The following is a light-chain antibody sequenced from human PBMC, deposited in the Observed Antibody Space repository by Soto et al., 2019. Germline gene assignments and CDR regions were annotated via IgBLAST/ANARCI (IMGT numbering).Light chain of an antibody. Sequence: QSALTQPASVSGSPGQSITISCSGTSSDVGAYTYVSWYQVHPGEPPKLVIYDVSKRPSGVSNRFSGSKSGNTASLTSSGLQAEDEGDYYCSSYRSTSTLGVFGTGTKVTVL. J-gene: IGLJ1*01. CDR2: DVS. V-gene: IGLV2-14*03. CDR1: SSDVGAYTY. CDR3: SSYRSTSTLGV.